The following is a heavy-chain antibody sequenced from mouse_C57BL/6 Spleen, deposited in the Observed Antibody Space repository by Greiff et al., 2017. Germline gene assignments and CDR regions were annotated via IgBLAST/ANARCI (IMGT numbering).Heavy chain of an antibody. CDR2: IYPSDCST. CDR1: GYTFTSYD. J-gene: IGHJ1*03. D-gene: IGHD1-1*01. CDR3: ARAYYGSSYRYFDG. Sequence: QVQLQQSGPELVKPGASVKLSCKASGYTFTSYDINWVKQRPGQGLEWIGLIYPSDCSTKYNETFKGKATLTVDTASSTAYVELHSLTAEDSAVYFCARAYYGSSYRYFDGWGTGTTVTVSS. V-gene: IGHV1-85*01.